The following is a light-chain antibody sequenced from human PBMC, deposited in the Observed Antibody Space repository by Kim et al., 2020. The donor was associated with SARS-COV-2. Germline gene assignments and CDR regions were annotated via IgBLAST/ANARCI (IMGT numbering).Light chain of an antibody. CDR2: GAS. CDR3: QKYDKWPPIT. CDR1: RSVGPN. Sequence: SPRESATLSCRARRSVGPNVARYQQKPGQAPRLLFYGASTRATGIPARFSGSGSGTEFTLTISSLQSEDFAVYFCQKYDKWPPITFGRGTRLEIK. V-gene: IGKV3-15*01. J-gene: IGKJ5*01.